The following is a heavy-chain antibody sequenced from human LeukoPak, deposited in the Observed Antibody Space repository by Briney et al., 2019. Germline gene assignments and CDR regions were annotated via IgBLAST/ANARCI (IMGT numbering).Heavy chain of an antibody. D-gene: IGHD6-19*01. CDR1: GGSISSSSYY. CDR3: ARVAVPGTDWLAP. V-gene: IGHV4-39*01. J-gene: IGHJ5*02. Sequence: SETLSLTCTVSGGSISSSSYYWGWIRQPPGKGLEWIGSIYYSGSTYYNPSLKSRVTISVDTSKNQFSLQLNSVTPEDTAVYYCARVAVPGTDWLAPWGQGTLVTVSS. CDR2: IYYSGST.